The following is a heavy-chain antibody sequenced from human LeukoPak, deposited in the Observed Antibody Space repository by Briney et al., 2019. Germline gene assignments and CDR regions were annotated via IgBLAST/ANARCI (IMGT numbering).Heavy chain of an antibody. CDR1: GFTFSSYE. J-gene: IGHJ4*02. D-gene: IGHD2-15*01. V-gene: IGHV3-23*01. Sequence: GGSLRLSCAASGFTFSSYEMNWVRQAPGKGLEWVSAISGRGYSTYHADAVRGRFTISRDNSRNTLYLQMNSLRAEDTAVYYCAPDLRGAAWSLDYWGQGTLVTVSS. CDR2: ISGRGYST. CDR3: APDLRGAAWSLDY.